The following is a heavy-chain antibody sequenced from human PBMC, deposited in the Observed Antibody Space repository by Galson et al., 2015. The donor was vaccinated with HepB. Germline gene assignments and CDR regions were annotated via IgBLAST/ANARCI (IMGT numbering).Heavy chain of an antibody. V-gene: IGHV1-18*01. D-gene: IGHD3-10*01. Sequence: SVKVSCKASGYTFTSYGISWVRQAPGQGLEWMGWISAYNGNTNYAQKLQGRVTMTTDTSTSTAYMELRSLRSDDTAVYYCARDEPQGSGNRWFDPWGQGTLVTVSS. CDR3: ARDEPQGSGNRWFDP. CDR1: GYTFTSYG. CDR2: ISAYNGNT. J-gene: IGHJ5*02.